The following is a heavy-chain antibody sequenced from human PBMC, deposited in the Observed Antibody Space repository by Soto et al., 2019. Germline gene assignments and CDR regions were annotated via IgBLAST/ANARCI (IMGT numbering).Heavy chain of an antibody. CDR3: AKRRLGIAARPGGVDY. J-gene: IGHJ4*02. Sequence: GGSLRLSCAASGFTFSSYAMSWVRQAPGKGLEWVSAISGSGGSTYYADSVKGRFTISRDNSKNTLYLQMNGLRAEDTAVYYCAKRRLGIAARPGGVDYWGQGTLVTVSS. CDR2: ISGSGGST. CDR1: GFTFSSYA. D-gene: IGHD6-6*01. V-gene: IGHV3-23*01.